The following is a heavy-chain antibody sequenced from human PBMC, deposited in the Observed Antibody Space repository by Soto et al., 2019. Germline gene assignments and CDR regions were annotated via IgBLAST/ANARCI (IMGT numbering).Heavy chain of an antibody. V-gene: IGHV1-69*13. J-gene: IGHJ4*02. Sequence: SVKVSCKASGGTFSSYAISWVRQAPGQGLEWMGGIIPIFGTANYAQKFQGRVTISADESTSTAYMELSSLRSEDTAVYYCARGIRPRDYFDYWGQGTLVTVSS. D-gene: IGHD1-20*01. CDR3: ARGIRPRDYFDY. CDR1: GGTFSSYA. CDR2: IIPIFGTA.